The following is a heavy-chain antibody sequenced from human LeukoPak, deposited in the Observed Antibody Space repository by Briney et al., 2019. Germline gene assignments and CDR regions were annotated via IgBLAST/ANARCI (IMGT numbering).Heavy chain of an antibody. Sequence: PGGSLRLSCAASGFTFSSYGMNWVRQTPGKGLEWVSYISSSSDSMYYADSVKGRFTISRDNAENSLYLQMNSLRDEDTAVYYCARTMRSGYDYWGQGTLVTVSS. CDR1: GFTFSSYG. CDR2: ISSSSDSM. CDR3: ARTMRSGYDY. J-gene: IGHJ4*02. D-gene: IGHD5-12*01. V-gene: IGHV3-48*02.